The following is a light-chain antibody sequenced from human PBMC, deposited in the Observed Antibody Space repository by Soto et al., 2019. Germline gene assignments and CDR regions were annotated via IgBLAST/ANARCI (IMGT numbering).Light chain of an antibody. J-gene: IGLJ1*01. CDR1: SSDVGGYDY. CDR2: KAS. Sequence: QSALTQPASVSGSPGQSITISCTGTSSDVGGYDYVSWYRQHPGKAPRLMIYKASNRPSGVSHRFSGSRSGNTASLTISGLQAEDEADYYCSSYTSGSTLYVFGTGTKVTVL. V-gene: IGLV2-14*01. CDR3: SSYTSGSTLYV.